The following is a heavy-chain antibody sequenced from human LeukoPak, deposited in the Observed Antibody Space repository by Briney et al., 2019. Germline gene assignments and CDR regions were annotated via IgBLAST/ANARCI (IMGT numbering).Heavy chain of an antibody. V-gene: IGHV1-46*01. CDR2: INPSGGST. J-gene: IGHJ5*02. D-gene: IGHD2-2*01. Sequence: ASVKVSCTASGYTFTSYYMHWVRQAPGQGLEWMGIINPSGGSTSYAQKFQGRVTMTRDTSTSTVYVELSSLRSEDTAVYYCARSRASVVVPGAPDTRWFDPWGQGTLVTVSS. CDR3: ARSRASVVVPGAPDTRWFDP. CDR1: GYTFTSYY.